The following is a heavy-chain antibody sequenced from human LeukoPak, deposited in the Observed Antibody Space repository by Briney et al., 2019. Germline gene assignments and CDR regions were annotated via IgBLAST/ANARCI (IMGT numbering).Heavy chain of an antibody. CDR1: GGSFSGYY. D-gene: IGHD6-6*01. J-gene: IGHJ4*02. CDR2: INHSGST. V-gene: IGHV4-34*01. CDR3: ARHGIAARSTLNC. Sequence: SETLSLTCAVYGGSFSGYYWSWIRQPPGKGLEWIGEINHSGSTNYNPSLKSRVTISVDTSKNQFSLKLSSVTAADTAVYYCARHGIAARSTLNCWGQGTLVTVSS.